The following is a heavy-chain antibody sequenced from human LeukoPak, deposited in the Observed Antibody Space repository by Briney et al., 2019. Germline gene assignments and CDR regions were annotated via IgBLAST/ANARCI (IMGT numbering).Heavy chain of an antibody. CDR2: IYYSGST. D-gene: IGHD5-18*01. V-gene: IGHV4-59*08. CDR3: ARPGVGSGRYGAFDT. Sequence: SETLSLTCTVSGGSISSYYWSWIRQPPGKGLEWIGYIYYSGSTNYNPSLKSRVTISVDTSKNQFSLKLSSVTAADTAVYYCARPGVGSGRYGAFDTWGQGTMVTVSS. CDR1: GGSISSYY. J-gene: IGHJ3*02.